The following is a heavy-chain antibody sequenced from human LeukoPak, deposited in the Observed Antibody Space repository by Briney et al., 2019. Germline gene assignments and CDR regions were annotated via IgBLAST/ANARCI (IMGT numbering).Heavy chain of an antibody. Sequence: SVKVSCXASGGTFSSYAISWVRRAPGQGLEWMGGIIPIFGTANYAQKFQGRVTITTDESTSTAYMELSSLRSEDTAVYYCASEVAAAGLDAFDIWGQGTMVTVSS. CDR3: ASEVAAAGLDAFDI. CDR1: GGTFSSYA. CDR2: IIPIFGTA. D-gene: IGHD6-13*01. J-gene: IGHJ3*02. V-gene: IGHV1-69*05.